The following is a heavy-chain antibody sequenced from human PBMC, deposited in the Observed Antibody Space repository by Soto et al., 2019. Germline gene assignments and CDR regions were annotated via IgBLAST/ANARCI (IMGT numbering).Heavy chain of an antibody. V-gene: IGHV4-34*01. CDR3: ASRPYSSSWYGGNWFDP. CDR2: INHSGST. Sequence: QVQLQQWGAGLLKPSETLSLTCAVYGGSFSGYYWSWIRQPPGKGLEWIGEINHSGSTNYNPSLKSRVTISVDTSKNQFSLKLSSVTAADTAVYYCASRPYSSSWYGGNWFDPWGQGNLVTGSS. D-gene: IGHD6-13*01. J-gene: IGHJ5*02. CDR1: GGSFSGYY.